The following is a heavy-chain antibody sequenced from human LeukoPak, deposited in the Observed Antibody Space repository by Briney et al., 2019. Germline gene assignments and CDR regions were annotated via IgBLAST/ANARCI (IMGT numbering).Heavy chain of an antibody. V-gene: IGHV4-4*07. CDR2: IYTSGST. J-gene: IGHJ5*02. Sequence: SETLSLTCTVSGGSISSYYWSWIRQPAGKGLEWIGRIYTSGSTNYNPSLKSRVTMSVDTSKNQFSLKLSSVTAAATAVYYCARDTYYYDSSGYWWFDPWGQGTLVTVSS. CDR3: ARDTYYYDSSGYWWFDP. D-gene: IGHD3-22*01. CDR1: GGSISSYY.